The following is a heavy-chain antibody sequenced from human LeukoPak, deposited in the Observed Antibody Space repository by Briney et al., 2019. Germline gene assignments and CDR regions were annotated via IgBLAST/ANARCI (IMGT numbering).Heavy chain of an antibody. CDR1: GYTFTGYY. CDR2: INLNSGGT. D-gene: IGHD3-10*01. V-gene: IGHV1-2*02. CDR3: ARNSVLLWFGELAEYYFDY. J-gene: IGHJ4*02. Sequence: ASVKVSCKASGYTFTGYYMHWVRQAPGQGLEWMGWINLNSGGTNYAQKFQGRVTMTRDTSISTAYMELSRLRSDDTAVYYCARNSVLLWFGELAEYYFDYWGQGTLVTVSS.